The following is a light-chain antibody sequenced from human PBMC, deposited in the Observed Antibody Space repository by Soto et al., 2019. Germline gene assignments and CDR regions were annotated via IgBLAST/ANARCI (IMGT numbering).Light chain of an antibody. CDR2: TAS. Sequence: EIVMTQSPATLPVSPGERVTLPCRASESISTNLAWYQQRPGQAPRLLIKTASIRATAVPDRFSGSGSGTDFTLTISRLEPEDFAVYYCQQYSTSLITLGQGTRLEI. V-gene: IGKV3D-15*01. CDR3: QQYSTSLIT. J-gene: IGKJ5*01. CDR1: ESISTN.